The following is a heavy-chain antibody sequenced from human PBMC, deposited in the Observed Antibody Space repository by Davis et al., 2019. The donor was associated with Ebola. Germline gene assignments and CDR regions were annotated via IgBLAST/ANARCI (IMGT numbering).Heavy chain of an antibody. J-gene: IGHJ6*02. D-gene: IGHD5-12*01. CDR1: GFTFSSYA. V-gene: IGHV3-23*01. CDR3: AKGRRVATIQITRDYGMDV. CDR2: ISGSGGST. Sequence: PGGSLRLSCAASGFTFSSYAMSWVRQTPGKGLEWVSAISGSGGSTYYADSVKGRFTISRDNSKNTLYLQMNSLRAEDTAVYYCAKGRRVATIQITRDYGMDVWGQGTTVTVSS.